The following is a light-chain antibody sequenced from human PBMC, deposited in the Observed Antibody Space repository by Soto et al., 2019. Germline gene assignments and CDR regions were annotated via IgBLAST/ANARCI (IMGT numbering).Light chain of an antibody. CDR3: QQFSSYPLT. Sequence: EFVWTQSPGTLSLSPGEGDTLSCRASQSVSSSYLAWYQQKPGQAPRLLIYDASSRATGIPDRFSGGGSGTDFTLTISRLEPEDFAVYYCQQFSSYPLTFGGGSKVDIK. CDR2: DAS. CDR1: QSVSSSY. V-gene: IGKV3-20*01. J-gene: IGKJ4*01.